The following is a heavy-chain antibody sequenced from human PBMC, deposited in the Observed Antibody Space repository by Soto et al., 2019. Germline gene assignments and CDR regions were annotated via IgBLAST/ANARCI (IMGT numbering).Heavy chain of an antibody. J-gene: IGHJ4*02. V-gene: IGHV4-34*01. D-gene: IGHD3-9*01. CDR3: ARPSDYDILTGLDY. Sequence: QVQLQQWGAGLLKPSETLSLTCAVYGGSFSGYYWSWIRQPPGKGLEWIGEINHSGSTNYNPSLMNRVTISVDTSKNQFSQKLSSVTAADTAVYYCARPSDYDILTGLDYWGQGTLVTVSS. CDR1: GGSFSGYY. CDR2: INHSGST.